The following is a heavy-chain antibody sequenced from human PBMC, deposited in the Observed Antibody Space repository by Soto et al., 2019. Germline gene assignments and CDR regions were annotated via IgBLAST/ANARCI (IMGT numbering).Heavy chain of an antibody. CDR2: IFDSGST. CDR1: GGSISSSTYY. V-gene: IGHV4-39*01. CDR3: ARGYGDYGGWFDP. J-gene: IGHJ5*02. D-gene: IGHD4-17*01. Sequence: QLQLQESGPGLMKPSETLSLTCTVSGGSISSSTYYWGWIRQPPGKGLEWIGSIFDSGSTSYNPSLKSRITISVDTSKNPFSLKLTSVTAADTAVYYCARGYGDYGGWFDPWGQGTLVTVSS.